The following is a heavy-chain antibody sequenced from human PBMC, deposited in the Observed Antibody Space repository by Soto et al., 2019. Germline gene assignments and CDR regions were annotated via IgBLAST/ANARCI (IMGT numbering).Heavy chain of an antibody. J-gene: IGHJ5*02. CDR1: GYTFTSYG. D-gene: IGHD4-17*01. CDR3: ARGHYGDYVRNWFDP. Sequence: ASVKVSCKASGYTFTSYGISWVRQAPGQGLERMGWISAYNGNTNYAQKLQGRVTMTTDTSTSTAYMELRSLRSDDTAVYYCARGHYGDYVRNWFDPWGQGTLVTVSS. CDR2: ISAYNGNT. V-gene: IGHV1-18*01.